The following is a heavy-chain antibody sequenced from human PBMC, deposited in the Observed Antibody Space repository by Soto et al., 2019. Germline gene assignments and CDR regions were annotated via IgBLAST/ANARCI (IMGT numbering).Heavy chain of an antibody. CDR2: IYYSGST. V-gene: IGHV4-39*01. CDR3: ARTSPNTIFGVVRYRGTVDY. D-gene: IGHD3-3*01. CDR1: GGSISSSSYY. Sequence: SETLSLTCTVSGGSISSSSYYWGWIRQPPGKGLEWIGSIYYSGSTYYNPSLKSRVTISVDTSKNQFSLKLSSVTAADTAVYYCARTSPNTIFGVVRYRGTVDYWGQGTLVTVSS. J-gene: IGHJ4*02.